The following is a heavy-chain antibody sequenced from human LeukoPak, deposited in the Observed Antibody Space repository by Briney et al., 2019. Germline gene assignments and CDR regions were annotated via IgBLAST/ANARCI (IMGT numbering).Heavy chain of an antibody. J-gene: IGHJ1*01. Sequence: SETLSLTCTVSGGSISSSSYNWGWIRQPPGKGLEWIGSIYYSGSTYYNPSLKSRVTISVDTSKNQFSLKLSSVTAADTAVYYCARPSTKYSSSSGYFQHWGQGTLVTVSS. CDR1: GGSISSSSYN. CDR3: ARPSTKYSSSSGYFQH. CDR2: IYYSGST. V-gene: IGHV4-39*01. D-gene: IGHD6-6*01.